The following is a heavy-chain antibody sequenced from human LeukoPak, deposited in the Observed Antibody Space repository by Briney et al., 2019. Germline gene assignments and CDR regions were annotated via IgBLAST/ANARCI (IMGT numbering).Heavy chain of an antibody. CDR1: GGSISSSNW. CDR3: ARRVVGSYFMVRNF. CDR2: IYHSGSN. J-gene: IGHJ4*02. D-gene: IGHD3-10*01. Sequence: SVTLSLTCAVSGGSISSSNWWGWVRQPPGKGLEWIGEIYHSGSNNYNPSLKSRDTISVDKSKNQFSLKLSSVTAADTAVYYCARRVVGSYFMVRNFWGQGSLVTVSS. V-gene: IGHV4-4*02.